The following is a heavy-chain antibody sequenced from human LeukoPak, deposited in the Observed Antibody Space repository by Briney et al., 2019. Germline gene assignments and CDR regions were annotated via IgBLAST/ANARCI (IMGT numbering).Heavy chain of an antibody. CDR2: INHSGST. V-gene: IGHV4-34*01. J-gene: IGHJ4*02. CDR3: ARHRAGALDY. CDR1: GGSFSGYY. Sequence: NPSETLSLTCAVYGGSFSGYYWSWIRQPPGKGLEWIGEINHSGSTNYNPSLKSRVTISVDTSKNQFSLKLSSVTAADTAVYYCARHRAGALDYWGQGTLVTVSS. D-gene: IGHD3-10*01.